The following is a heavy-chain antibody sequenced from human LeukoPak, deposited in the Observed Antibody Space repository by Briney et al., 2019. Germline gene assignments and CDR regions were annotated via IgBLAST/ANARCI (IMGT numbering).Heavy chain of an antibody. D-gene: IGHD3-10*01. CDR2: IYYSGST. J-gene: IGHJ3*02. V-gene: IGHV4-59*08. Sequence: ASETLSLTCTVSGGSISSYYWSWIRQPPGKGLEWIGYIYYSGSTNYNPSLKSRVTISVDTSKNQFSLKLSSVTAADTAVYYCARHRVNYYGDAFDICGQGTMVTVSS. CDR1: GGSISSYY. CDR3: ARHRVNYYGDAFDI.